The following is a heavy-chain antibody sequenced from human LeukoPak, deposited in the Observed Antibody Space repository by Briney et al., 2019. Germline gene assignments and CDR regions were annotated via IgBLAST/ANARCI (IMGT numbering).Heavy chain of an antibody. CDR1: GFTFSSFG. CDR2: IRYDGTDK. CDR3: APRVVVITAPFDY. D-gene: IGHD2-21*01. V-gene: IGHV3-30*02. Sequence: AGGSLRLSCAASGFTFSSFGMHWVRQAPGKGLEWVAFIRYDGTDKYYADSVEGRFTISRDNSKNTLYLQMNSLRPEDTAVYYCAPRVVVITAPFDYWGQGTLVTVSS. J-gene: IGHJ4*02.